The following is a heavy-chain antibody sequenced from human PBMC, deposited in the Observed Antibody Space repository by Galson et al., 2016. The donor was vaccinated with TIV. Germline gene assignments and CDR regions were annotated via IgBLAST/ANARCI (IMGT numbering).Heavy chain of an antibody. CDR1: EFTFSSYG. J-gene: IGHJ6*02. Sequence: SLRLSCAASEFTFSSYGMHWVRQAPGKGLDWVAGIWSDGSKKQYADSVKGRFTVSRDNSKNTLFLQMNSLRAEDTAVYYCARVPEGNYYDRSGYLYFYYGLVAWGQGTTVTVSS. D-gene: IGHD3-22*01. V-gene: IGHV3-33*01. CDR3: ARVPEGNYYDRSGYLYFYYGLVA. CDR2: IWSDGSKK.